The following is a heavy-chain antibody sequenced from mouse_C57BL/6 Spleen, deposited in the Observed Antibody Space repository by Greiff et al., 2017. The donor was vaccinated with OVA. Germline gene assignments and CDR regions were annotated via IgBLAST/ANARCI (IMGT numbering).Heavy chain of an antibody. CDR1: GFTFSSYG. V-gene: IGHV5-6*01. D-gene: IGHD4-1*01. Sequence: EVQLVESGGDLVKPGGSLKLSCAASGFTFSSYGMSWVRQTPDKRLEWVATISSGGSYTYYPDSVKGRFTISRDNAKNTLYLQMSSLKSEDTAMYYCARNWDWYFDVWGTGTTVTVSS. J-gene: IGHJ1*03. CDR2: ISSGGSYT. CDR3: ARNWDWYFDV.